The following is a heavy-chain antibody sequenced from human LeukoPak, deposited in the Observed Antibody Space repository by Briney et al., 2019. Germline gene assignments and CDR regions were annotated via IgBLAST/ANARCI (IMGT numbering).Heavy chain of an antibody. D-gene: IGHD6-13*01. Sequence: GGSLRLSCAASGFTVSSNYMSWVRQAPGKGLEWVSVIYSGGSTYYADSVKGRFTISRDNSKNTLYLQMNSLRAEDTAVYYCATGSPGIAAAGRVYWGQGTLVTVSS. CDR1: GFTVSSNY. J-gene: IGHJ4*02. CDR2: IYSGGST. V-gene: IGHV3-66*02. CDR3: ATGSPGIAAAGRVY.